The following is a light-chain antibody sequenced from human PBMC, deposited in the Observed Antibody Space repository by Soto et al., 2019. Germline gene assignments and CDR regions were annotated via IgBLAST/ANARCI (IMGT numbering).Light chain of an antibody. V-gene: IGLV2-14*03. CDR2: GVT. CDR3: CSYPTTTAYV. Sequence: QSALAQPASVSGSPGQSITISCTGTSSDIGSYNYISWYQQYPDKGPKLIIYGVTNRPSGVSNRFSGSKSGYTASLAISGLQAKDEADYYFCSYPTTTAYVFGTGTKLTVL. CDR1: SSDIGSYNY. J-gene: IGLJ1*01.